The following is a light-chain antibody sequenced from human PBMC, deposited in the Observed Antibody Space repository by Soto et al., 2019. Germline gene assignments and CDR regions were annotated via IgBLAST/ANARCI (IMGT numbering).Light chain of an antibody. J-gene: IGLJ1*01. V-gene: IGLV2-14*01. CDR2: EVS. Sequence: QSALTQPASVSGSPGQSITISCNGTSSDVGGYNYVSWYQQHPGKAPKLIIYEVSNRPSGVSNRFSGSKSGNTASLTISGLQAEDEADYYCNSYTSKSTGVFGTGTQLTVL. CDR1: SSDVGGYNY. CDR3: NSYTSKSTGV.